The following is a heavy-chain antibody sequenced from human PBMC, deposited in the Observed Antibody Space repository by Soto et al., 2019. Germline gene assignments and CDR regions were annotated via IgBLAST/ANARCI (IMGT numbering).Heavy chain of an antibody. CDR2: IWYDGSNK. CDR3: ARDRLAVAANGGGFDY. J-gene: IGHJ4*02. CDR1: GFTFSSYG. Sequence: GGSLRLSCAASGFTFSSYGMHWVRQAPGKGLEWVAVIWYDGSNKYYADSVKGRFTISRDNSKNTLYLQMNSLRAEDTAVYYCARDRLAVAANGGGFDYWGQGTLVTVSS. V-gene: IGHV3-33*01. D-gene: IGHD6-19*01.